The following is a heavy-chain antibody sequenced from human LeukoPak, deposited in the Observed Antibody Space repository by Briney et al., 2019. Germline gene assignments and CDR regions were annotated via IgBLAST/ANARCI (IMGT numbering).Heavy chain of an antibody. CDR2: INPNSGGT. Sequence: GASVKVSCKASGYTFTAYYIHWVRQAPGQGLEWMGWINPNSGGTNFAQQFQGRVTMTRDTSITTAYMELSRLRSDDAAMYYCARSDFYYYVMDIWGQGTPVTVSS. V-gene: IGHV1-2*02. CDR1: GYTFTAYY. J-gene: IGHJ6*02. CDR3: ARSDFYYYVMDI.